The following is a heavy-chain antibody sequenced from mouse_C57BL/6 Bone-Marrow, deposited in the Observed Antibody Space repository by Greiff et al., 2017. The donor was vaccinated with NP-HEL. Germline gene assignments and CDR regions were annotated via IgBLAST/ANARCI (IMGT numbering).Heavy chain of an antibody. Sequence: VQLQQSGAELVRPGASVTLSCKASGSTFTDYEMPWVKQTPVHGLEWIGAIDPVTGGTAYNQKFKGKAILTADKSSSTAYMGLRSLTSEDSAVYYCTGWYSEPCAYWGQGTLVTVSA. CDR2: IDPVTGGT. D-gene: IGHD2-12*01. V-gene: IGHV1-15*01. CDR1: GSTFTDYE. CDR3: TGWYSEPCAY. J-gene: IGHJ3*01.